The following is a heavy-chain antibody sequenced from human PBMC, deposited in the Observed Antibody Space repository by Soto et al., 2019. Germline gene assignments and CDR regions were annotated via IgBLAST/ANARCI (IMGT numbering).Heavy chain of an antibody. Sequence: EVQLLESGGGLVQPGGSLRLSCAASGFTFSSYAMSWVGQAPGKGLEWVSAFGGSGGSTYYADSVKGRFTISRDNSKNTLYLQMNSLRAEDTAVYYCAKDPRARSGGGYCGQGTLVTVSS. CDR2: FGGSGGST. CDR1: GFTFSSYA. V-gene: IGHV3-23*01. CDR3: AKDPRARSGGGY. J-gene: IGHJ4*02. D-gene: IGHD3-16*01.